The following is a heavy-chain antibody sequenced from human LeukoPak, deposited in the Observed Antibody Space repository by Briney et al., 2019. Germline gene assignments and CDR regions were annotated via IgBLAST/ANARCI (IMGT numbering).Heavy chain of an antibody. CDR3: ARGYYDFWSGGGDAFDI. CDR2: IYYSGST. CDR1: GGSISSYY. J-gene: IGHJ3*02. Sequence: SETLSLTCTVSGGSISSYYWSWNRQPPGKGLEWIGYIYYSGSTNYNPSLKSRVTISVDTSKNQFSLKLSSVTAADTAVYYCARGYYDFWSGGGDAFDIWGQGTMVTVSS. V-gene: IGHV4-59*08. D-gene: IGHD3-3*01.